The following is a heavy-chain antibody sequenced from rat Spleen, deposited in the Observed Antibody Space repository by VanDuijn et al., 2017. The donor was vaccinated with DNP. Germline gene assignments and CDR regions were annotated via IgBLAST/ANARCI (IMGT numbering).Heavy chain of an antibody. Sequence: EVQLVESGGGLVQPGRSLKLSCAASGFIFSDFYMAWVRQAPTKGLEWVASIPNTGDSCYYSDSVKGRFSISRDNAKSTLYLQMNSLRSEDTATYYCARHDGYYPYWYFDFWGPGTMVTVSS. CDR3: ARHDGYYPYWYFDF. CDR1: GFIFSDFY. V-gene: IGHV5-22*01. CDR2: IPNTGDSC. J-gene: IGHJ1*01. D-gene: IGHD1-12*03.